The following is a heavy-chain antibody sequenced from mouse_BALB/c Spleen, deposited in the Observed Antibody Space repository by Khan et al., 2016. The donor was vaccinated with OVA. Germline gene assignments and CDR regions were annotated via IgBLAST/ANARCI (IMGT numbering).Heavy chain of an antibody. CDR3: DRTPYYHYNIMDY. D-gene: IGHD2-10*01. CDR2: IWSDGST. V-gene: IGHV2-6-1*01. CDR1: GFSLTNYG. J-gene: IGHJ4*01. Sequence: QVQLKESGPGLVAPSQSLSITCTISGFSLTNYGVHWVRQPPGKGLEWLVVIWSDGSTTYNSALKSSLTISKDNSTSQVFFKMNSLQTDHTAMYFCDRTPYYHYNIMDYWGQGTSVTVSS.